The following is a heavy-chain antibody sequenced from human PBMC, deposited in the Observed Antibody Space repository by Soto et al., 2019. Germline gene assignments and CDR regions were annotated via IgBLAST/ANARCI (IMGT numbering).Heavy chain of an antibody. D-gene: IGHD4-17*01. CDR1: GDSVSKYY. V-gene: IGHV4-4*07. Sequence: SLTCTVSGDSVSKYYWNWIRQPAGKGLEWIGRIHSTRSPNYNPSLKSRVTMSVDTSKNQFSLKLNLTSVTAADTAAYYCARSPAYGDYANLDTWGQGTLVTVSS. CDR3: ARSPAYGDYANLDT. CDR2: IHSTRSP. J-gene: IGHJ5*02.